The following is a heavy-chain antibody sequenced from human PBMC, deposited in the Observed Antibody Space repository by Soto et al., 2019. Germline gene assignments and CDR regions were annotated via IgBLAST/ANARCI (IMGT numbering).Heavy chain of an antibody. CDR2: IYYSGNT. Sequence: PSETLSLTCTVSGGSISSSTYYWGWIRQPPGKGLEWIGSIYYSGNTYYNPSLNSRVTVSVDTSKNQFSLKLSSVTAADTAVYYCARHSSEDIAPNYFDYWGKGTLVTVSS. V-gene: IGHV4-39*01. CDR3: ARHSSEDIAPNYFDY. J-gene: IGHJ4*02. CDR1: GGSISSSTYY. D-gene: IGHD5-12*01.